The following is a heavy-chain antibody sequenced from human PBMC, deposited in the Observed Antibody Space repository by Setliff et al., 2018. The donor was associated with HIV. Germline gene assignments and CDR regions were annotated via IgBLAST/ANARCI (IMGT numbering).Heavy chain of an antibody. J-gene: IGHJ6*02. CDR1: GYTFTGYG. Sequence: ASVKVSCKASGYTFTGYGISWVRQAPGQGLEWMGWISTYSDETSYAQRLQGRVTMTTDTSTSTAYMELRRLTFEDTAVYYCARTGSWGYYDSSGYPSDYYYGMDVWGQGTTVTVSS. V-gene: IGHV1-18*01. CDR3: ARTGSWGYYDSSGYPSDYYYGMDV. D-gene: IGHD3-22*01. CDR2: ISTYSDET.